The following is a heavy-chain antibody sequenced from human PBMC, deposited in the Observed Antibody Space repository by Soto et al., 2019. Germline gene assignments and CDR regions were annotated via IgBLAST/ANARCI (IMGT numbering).Heavy chain of an antibody. D-gene: IGHD3-22*01. Sequence: GGSLRLSCAASGFTFSSYAMSWVRQAPGKGLEWVSAISGSGGSTYYADSVKGRFTISRDNSKNTLYLQMNSLRAEDTAVYYCAKDPRITMIVVAHAFDYWGQGTLVTVAS. V-gene: IGHV3-23*01. CDR1: GFTFSSYA. CDR2: ISGSGGST. J-gene: IGHJ4*02. CDR3: AKDPRITMIVVAHAFDY.